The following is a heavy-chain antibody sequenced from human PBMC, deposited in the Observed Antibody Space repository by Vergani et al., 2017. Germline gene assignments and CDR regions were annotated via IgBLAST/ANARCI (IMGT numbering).Heavy chain of an antibody. CDR2: IYPADSDT. D-gene: IGHD2/OR15-2a*01. V-gene: IGHV5-51*01. J-gene: IGHJ4*02. CDR3: ARHTTYTDS. CDR1: EYSFGNYW. Sequence: EVELVLSGPEMRKPGESLTISCKGSEYSFGNYWIGLVRQMPGKGLEWMGIIYPADSDTRYSPSFQGQVTISADKTISTAFLQWDSLKASDTALYYSARHTTYTDSWGQGTLVTVSS.